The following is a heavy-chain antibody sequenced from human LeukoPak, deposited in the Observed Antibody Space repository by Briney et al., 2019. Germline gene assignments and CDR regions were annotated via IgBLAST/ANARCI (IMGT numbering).Heavy chain of an antibody. D-gene: IGHD5-24*01. V-gene: IGHV4-34*01. J-gene: IGHJ4*02. CDR2: INHSGST. CDR1: GGSFSGYY. CDR3: ARSGWLRFYFDY. Sequence: SETLSLTCAVYGGSFSGYYWSWIRQPPGKGLEWIGEINHSGSTNCNPSLKSRVTISVDTSKNQFSLKLSSVTAADTAVYYCARSGWLRFYFDYWGQGTLVTVSS.